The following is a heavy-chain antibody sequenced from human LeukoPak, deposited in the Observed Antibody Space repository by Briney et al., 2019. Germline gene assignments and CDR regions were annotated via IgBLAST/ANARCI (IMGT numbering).Heavy chain of an antibody. V-gene: IGHV4-30-4*01. Sequence: SETLSLTCTVSGGSISSGGYCWSWIRQPPGKGLEWIGSIYYSGSTYYNPSLKSRVTISVDSSKNQFSLKLSSVTAADTAVYYCARYYDILTGYTGYFDYWGQGSLVTVSS. CDR3: ARYYDILTGYTGYFDY. CDR1: GGSISSGGYC. D-gene: IGHD3-9*01. J-gene: IGHJ4*01. CDR2: IYYSGST.